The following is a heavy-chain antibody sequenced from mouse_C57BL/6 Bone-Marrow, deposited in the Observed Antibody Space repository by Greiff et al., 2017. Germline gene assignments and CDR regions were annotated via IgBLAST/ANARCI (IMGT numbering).Heavy chain of an antibody. D-gene: IGHD1-1*01. CDR2: IYPRDGST. J-gene: IGHJ1*03. Sequence: VKLVESGPELVKPGASVKLSCKASGYTFTSYDINWVKQRPGQGLEWIGWIYPRDGSTKYNEKFKGKATLTVATSSSTAYMELHSLTSEDSAVYFCARLEFDGSSGDWYFDVWGTGTTVTVSS. CDR1: GYTFTSYD. V-gene: IGHV1-85*01. CDR3: ARLEFDGSSGDWYFDV.